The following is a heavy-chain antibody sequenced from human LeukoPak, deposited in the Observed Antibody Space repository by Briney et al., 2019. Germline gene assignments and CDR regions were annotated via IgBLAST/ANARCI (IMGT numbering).Heavy chain of an antibody. V-gene: IGHV1-3*04. CDR1: GYTFTSFA. J-gene: IGHJ4*02. Sequence: ASVKVSCKASGYTFTSFAVHWVRQARGQRPEWMGWMNIGNGNRKYSQNIQDRITFTRDTSANTVYMELSSLTSEDTAVYYCARSAILDYYYGSGRFFDYWGQGSLVTVSS. CDR3: ARSAILDYYYGSGRFFDY. D-gene: IGHD3-10*01. CDR2: MNIGNGNR.